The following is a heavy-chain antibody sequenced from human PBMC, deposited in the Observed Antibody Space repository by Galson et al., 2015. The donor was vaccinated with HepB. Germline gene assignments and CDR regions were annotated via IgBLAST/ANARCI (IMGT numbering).Heavy chain of an antibody. CDR3: TREDQDAANDAFDI. J-gene: IGHJ3*02. CDR1: GDSIFSSFYY. Sequence: ETLSLTCSVSGDSIFSSFYYWVWIRQPPGKGLEWIGSTRYGGSTTYNQALTSRVTISIDTSKNQFSLKLSAVTAADTAVYYCTREDQDAANDAFDIWGRGTMVTVSS. D-gene: IGHD1-1*01. CDR2: TRYGGST. V-gene: IGHV4-39*01.